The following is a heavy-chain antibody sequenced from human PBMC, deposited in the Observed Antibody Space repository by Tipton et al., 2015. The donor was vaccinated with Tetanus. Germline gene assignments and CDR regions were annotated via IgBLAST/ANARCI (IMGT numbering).Heavy chain of an antibody. CDR1: GYDFTAYQ. Sequence: QSGAEVKKPGASVRVSCKTSGYDFTAYQIQWVRQAPGQGLQRRGRIKPTTGGTDLSQRFQGRVTLTRHTSMSTAYMDLSRLASGDTAMYCGARTEHGFYADACDAWCQCTMVVVSA. D-gene: IGHD1-14*01. V-gene: IGHV1-2*06. J-gene: IGHJ3*01. CDR3: ARTEHGFYADACDA. CDR2: IKPTTGGT.